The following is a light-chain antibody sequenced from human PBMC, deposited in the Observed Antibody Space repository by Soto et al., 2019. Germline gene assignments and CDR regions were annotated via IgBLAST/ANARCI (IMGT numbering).Light chain of an antibody. CDR3: QQRSNWPPGYT. CDR1: QSVSSY. V-gene: IGKV3-11*01. CDR2: DAS. J-gene: IGKJ2*01. Sequence: PGERATLSCRASQSVSSYLAWYQQKPGQAPRLLIYDASNRATGIPARFSGSGSGTDFTLTISSLEPEDFAVYYCQQRSNWPPGYTFGQGTKLEIK.